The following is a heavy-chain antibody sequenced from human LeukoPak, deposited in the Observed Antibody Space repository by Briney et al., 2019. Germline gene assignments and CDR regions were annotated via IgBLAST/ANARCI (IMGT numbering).Heavy chain of an antibody. J-gene: IGHJ4*02. V-gene: IGHV3-30*02. D-gene: IGHD2-15*01. CDR1: GFTFNNFG. Sequence: PGGSLRLSCAASGFTFNNFGMHWVRQAPGKGLEWVSFIGYEGVHKYYADSVKGRFTISKDNSKNTLYLQMNSLRAEDTAVYYCAKDLGYCSGGSCPPSHYWGQGTLVTVSS. CDR3: AKDLGYCSGGSCPPSHY. CDR2: IGYEGVHK.